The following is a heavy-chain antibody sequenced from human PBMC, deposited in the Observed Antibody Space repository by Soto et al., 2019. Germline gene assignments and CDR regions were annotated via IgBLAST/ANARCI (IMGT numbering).Heavy chain of an antibody. D-gene: IGHD4-17*01. V-gene: IGHV4-4*07. J-gene: IGHJ5*02. CDR1: GDSVSKYY. Sequence: XATLSLTCTVSGDSVSKYYWNWIRQPAGKGLEWIGRIHSTRSPNYNPSLKSRVTMSVDTSKNQFSLKLNLTSVTAADTAVYYCARSPAYGDYANLDTWGQGTLVTVSS. CDR3: ARSPAYGDYANLDT. CDR2: IHSTRSP.